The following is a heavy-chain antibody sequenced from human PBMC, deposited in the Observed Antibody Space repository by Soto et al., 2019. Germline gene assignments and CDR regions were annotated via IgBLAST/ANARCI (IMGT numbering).Heavy chain of an antibody. V-gene: IGHV4-39*01. CDR2: FYYPRST. CDR1: GDSISSGSSY. D-gene: IGHD1-26*01. J-gene: IGHJ4*02. Sequence: SETLSLTCTVSGDSISSGSSYWGWVRQPPGKGLEWIGSFYYPRSTHYKPSLKSRVTIYVDTSQNQFSLKLSSVTAADTSVYYCARHLGPTGPNYWGQGTLVTAPQ. CDR3: ARHLGPTGPNY.